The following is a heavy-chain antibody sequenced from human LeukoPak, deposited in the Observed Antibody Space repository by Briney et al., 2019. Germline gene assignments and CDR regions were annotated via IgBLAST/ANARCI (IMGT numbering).Heavy chain of an antibody. CDR2: TNQDGSQK. D-gene: IGHD3-16*01. V-gene: IGHV3-7*03. CDR3: ARGGGLDV. J-gene: IGHJ6*02. CDR1: GFRFSDYW. Sequence: GGSLRLSCAASGFRFSDYWMNWIRQAPGKGLEWVANTNQDGSQKYYVDSVKGRFTISRDSAKNSLYLQMSNLRAEDTAVYFCARGGGLDVWGQGATVTVSS.